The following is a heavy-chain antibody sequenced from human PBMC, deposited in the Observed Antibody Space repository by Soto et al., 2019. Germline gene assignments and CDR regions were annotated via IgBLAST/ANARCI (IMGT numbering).Heavy chain of an antibody. J-gene: IGHJ6*03. V-gene: IGHV4-34*01. CDR1: GGSFSGYY. CDR3: ARGAGGSRYYMDV. CDR2: INHSGST. D-gene: IGHD2-2*01. Sequence: SETLSLTCAVYGGSFSGYYWSWIRQPPGKGLEWIGEINHSGSTNYNPSLKSRVTISVDTSKNQFSLKLSSVTAADTAVYYCARGAGGSRYYMDVWGKGTTVTVSS.